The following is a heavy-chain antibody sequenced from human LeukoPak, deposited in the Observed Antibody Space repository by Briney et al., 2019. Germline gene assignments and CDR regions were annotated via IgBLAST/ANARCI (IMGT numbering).Heavy chain of an antibody. CDR1: GITFSNYA. CDR2: ISGSAHKI. V-gene: IGHV3-23*01. J-gene: IGHJ4*02. CDR3: ARGNINFDY. Sequence: GGSLRLSCVASGITFSNYAVSWVRQAPEKGLDWVSVISGSAHKIRYADSVKGRFTISRDNSENIVYLQMNSLRAEDTAVYYCARGNINFDYWGQGTLVTVSS.